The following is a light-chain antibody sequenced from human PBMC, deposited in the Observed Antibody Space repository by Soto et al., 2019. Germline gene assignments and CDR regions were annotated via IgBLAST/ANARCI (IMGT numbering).Light chain of an antibody. CDR2: DAS. Sequence: EIVLTQSPATLSLSPGERATLSCGASQFFNSRDVAWYQQRPGLAPRLLIYDASSRATGIPDRFSGSGSGTDFTLTISRLEPEDFAVYYCQQYGRSPLTFGGGTKVEIK. CDR1: QFFNSRD. J-gene: IGKJ4*01. CDR3: QQYGRSPLT. V-gene: IGKV3D-20*01.